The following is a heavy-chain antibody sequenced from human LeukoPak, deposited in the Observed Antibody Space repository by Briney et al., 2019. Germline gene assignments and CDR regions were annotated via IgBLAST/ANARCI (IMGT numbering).Heavy chain of an antibody. CDR3: AQWLVTANYFDY. D-gene: IGHD6-19*01. V-gene: IGHV3-23*01. CDR2: ISGSGGST. J-gene: IGHJ4*02. Sequence: XXXGXGLEXVSAISGSGGSTYYADSVKGRFTISRDNSKNTLYLQMNSLRAEDTAVYYCAQWLVTANYFDYWGQGTLVTVSS.